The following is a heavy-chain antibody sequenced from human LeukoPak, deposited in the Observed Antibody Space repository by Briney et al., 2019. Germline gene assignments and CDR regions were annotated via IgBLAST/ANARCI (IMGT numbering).Heavy chain of an antibody. CDR2: IKSKADGGIT. J-gene: IGHJ4*02. V-gene: IGHV3-15*05. Sequence: PGGSLRLSCAASGFTFSSYGMHWVRQAPGKGLEWVGRIKSKADGGITEYAAPVKGRFTISRDDSKNTLYLQLNSLKTEDTAVYYCTTMNHYGDNAWGQGTLVTVSS. CDR1: GFTFSSYG. D-gene: IGHD4-17*01. CDR3: TTMNHYGDNA.